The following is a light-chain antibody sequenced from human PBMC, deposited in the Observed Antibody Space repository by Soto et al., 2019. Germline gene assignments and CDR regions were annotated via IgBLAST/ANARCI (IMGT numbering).Light chain of an antibody. V-gene: IGKV3-15*01. Sequence: EIVLTQSPAILSVSPGERATLSCRASQSISRSLAWYQQKPGQAPRLLISDASTRATGIPARFSGSGSGTEFTLTISSLLSEDFAPYYCQHYNSYSEAFGQGTKVDIK. CDR2: DAS. J-gene: IGKJ1*01. CDR3: QHYNSYSEA. CDR1: QSISRS.